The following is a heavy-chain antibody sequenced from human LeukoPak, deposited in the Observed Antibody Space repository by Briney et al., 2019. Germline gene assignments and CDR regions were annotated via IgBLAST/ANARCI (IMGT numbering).Heavy chain of an antibody. J-gene: IGHJ4*02. CDR1: GFTFSSYA. V-gene: IGHV3-15*07. CDR3: TTGNWGPY. Sequence: GGSLRLSCEASGFTFSSYAMNWVRQAPGKGLEWVGRIKRKTDAGTTDYATPVKGRFTISRDDSKNTLYLQMNSLKTEDTAVYYCTTGNWGPYWGQGTLVTVSS. D-gene: IGHD7-27*01. CDR2: IKRKTDAGTT.